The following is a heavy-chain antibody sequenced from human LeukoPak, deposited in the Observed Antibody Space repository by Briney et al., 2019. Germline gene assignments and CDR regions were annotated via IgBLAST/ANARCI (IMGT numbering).Heavy chain of an antibody. CDR3: ARESYDILTGPLCPDY. CDR1: GGSISSYY. V-gene: IGHV4-4*07. J-gene: IGHJ4*02. D-gene: IGHD3-9*01. Sequence: SETLSLTCTVSGGSISSYYWSWIRQPAGKGLEWIGRIYTSGSTNYNPSLKSRVTMSVDTSKNQFSLKLSSVTAADTAVYYCARESYDILTGPLCPDYWGQGTLVTVSS. CDR2: IYTSGST.